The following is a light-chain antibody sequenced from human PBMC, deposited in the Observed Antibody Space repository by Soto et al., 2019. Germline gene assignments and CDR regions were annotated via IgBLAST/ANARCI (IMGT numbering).Light chain of an antibody. CDR3: SSYTRSSTLV. V-gene: IGLV2-14*01. J-gene: IGLJ2*01. Sequence: QSVLTQPASVSGSLGQSITISCTGTSSDVGGYKYVSWYQQHPGKAPKLMIYEVSNRPSGVSNRFSGSKSGNTASLTISGLQAEDEADYYCSSYTRSSTLVFGGGTKLTVL. CDR2: EVS. CDR1: SSDVGGYKY.